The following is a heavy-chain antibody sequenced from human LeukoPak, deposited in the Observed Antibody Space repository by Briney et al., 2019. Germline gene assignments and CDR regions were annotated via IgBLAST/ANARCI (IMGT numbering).Heavy chain of an antibody. D-gene: IGHD3-10*01. CDR2: INPSGGST. Sequence: GGSLRLSCVASGYTFTSYYMHWVRQAPGQGLEWMGIINPSGGSTSYAQKFQGRVTMTRDMSTSTVYMELSSLRSEDTAVYYCARFLTMVRGGGLRPWGQGILDTVSS. CDR3: ARFLTMVRGGGLRP. J-gene: IGHJ5*02. V-gene: IGHV1-46*01. CDR1: GYTFTSYY.